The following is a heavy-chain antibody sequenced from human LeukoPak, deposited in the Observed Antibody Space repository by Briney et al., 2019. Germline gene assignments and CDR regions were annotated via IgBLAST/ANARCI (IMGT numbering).Heavy chain of an antibody. CDR1: GGSASSSNDY. CDR3: AREAAGQWFDP. D-gene: IGHD6-25*01. CDR2: IYYSGSA. J-gene: IGHJ5*02. V-gene: IGHV4-39*07. Sequence: PSETLSLTCTVSGGSASSSNDYWGWIRQPPGKGLEWIGSIYYSGSAWYNPSLRSRATISVDTSRNQFSLNLSSVTAADTAVYYCAREAAGQWFDPWGQGTLVTVSS.